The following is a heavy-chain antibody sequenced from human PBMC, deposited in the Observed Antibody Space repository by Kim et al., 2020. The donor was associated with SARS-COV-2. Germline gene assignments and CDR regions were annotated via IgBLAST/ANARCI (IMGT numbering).Heavy chain of an antibody. CDR1: GFTVSSNY. V-gene: IGHV3-53*04. CDR3: ARDKGDYYFDY. J-gene: IGHJ4*02. CDR2: IYSGGST. D-gene: IGHD3-16*01. Sequence: GGSLRLSCAASGFTVSSNYMSWVRQAPGKGLEWVSVIYSGGSTYYADSVKGRFTISRHNSKNTLYLQMNGLRVEDTAVYYCARDKGDYYFDYWGQGTLVTVSS.